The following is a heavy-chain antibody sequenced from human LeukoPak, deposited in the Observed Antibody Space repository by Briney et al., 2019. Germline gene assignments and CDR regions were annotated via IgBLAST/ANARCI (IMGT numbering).Heavy chain of an antibody. J-gene: IGHJ3*02. Sequence: SETLSLTCTVSGGSISSSSYYWGWIRQPPGKGLEWIGSIYYSGSTYYNPSLKSRVTISVDTSKNQFSLKLSSVTAADTAVYYCARGRSLQLVAFDIWGQGTMVTVSS. CDR2: IYYSGST. D-gene: IGHD6-13*01. V-gene: IGHV4-39*01. CDR1: GGSISSSSYY. CDR3: ARGRSLQLVAFDI.